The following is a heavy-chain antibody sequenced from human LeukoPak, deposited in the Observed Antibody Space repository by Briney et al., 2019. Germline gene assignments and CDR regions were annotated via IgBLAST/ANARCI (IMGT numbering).Heavy chain of an antibody. CDR2: ISGGSSGST. CDR3: ATLYSSRLVRTKDFDY. V-gene: IGHV3-23*01. CDR1: GFTFSDYA. Sequence: TGGSLRLSCAASGFTFSDYAMSWVRQAPGKGLEWLSVISGGSSGSTYYADSVKGRFTISRDNSKNTLYLQVNSLRAEDTAVYYCATLYSSRLVRTKDFDYWGQGTLVTVSS. D-gene: IGHD6-19*01. J-gene: IGHJ4*02.